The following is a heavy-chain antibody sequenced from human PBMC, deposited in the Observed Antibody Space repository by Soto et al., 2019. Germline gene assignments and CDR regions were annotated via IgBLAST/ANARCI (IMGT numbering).Heavy chain of an antibody. V-gene: IGHV1-69*06. CDR3: ARHAYDSSGHHGIRHDY. Sequence: ASVKVSCKASGGTFSSYAISWVRQAPGQGLEWMGGIIPIFGTANYAQKFQGRVTISVDTSKNQFSLKLSSVTAADTAVYYCARHAYDSSGHHGIRHDYWGQGTLVTISS. CDR1: GGTFSSYA. D-gene: IGHD3-22*01. CDR2: IIPIFGTA. J-gene: IGHJ4*02.